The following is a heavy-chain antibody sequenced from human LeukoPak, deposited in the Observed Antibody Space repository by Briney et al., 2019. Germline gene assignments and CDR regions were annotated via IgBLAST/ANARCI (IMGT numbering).Heavy chain of an antibody. D-gene: IGHD3-10*01. CDR1: GGSISSGDYY. CDR2: IYYSGST. CDR3: ARVWFGELLFDY. J-gene: IGHJ4*02. Sequence: PSETLSLTCTVSGGSISSGDYYWSWIRQPPGKGREWIGYIYYSGSTYYNPSLNSRVTISVDTSKNQFPLKLSSVTAADTAVYYCARVWFGELLFDYWGQGTLVTVSS. V-gene: IGHV4-30-4*01.